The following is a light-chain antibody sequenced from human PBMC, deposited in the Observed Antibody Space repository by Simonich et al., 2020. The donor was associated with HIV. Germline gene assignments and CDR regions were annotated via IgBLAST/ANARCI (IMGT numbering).Light chain of an antibody. CDR3: CSYAGSNRV. CDR1: SSNVGGYNY. J-gene: IGLJ3*02. V-gene: IGLV2-14*03. Sequence: QSALTQPASVSGSPGQSISISCTGTSSNVGGYNYVSWYQQHPGKAPKLMIYDVSYRPSGVSTRFSGAKSGNTASLTISGFRAEDEADYYCCSYAGSNRVFGGGTKLTVL. CDR2: DVS.